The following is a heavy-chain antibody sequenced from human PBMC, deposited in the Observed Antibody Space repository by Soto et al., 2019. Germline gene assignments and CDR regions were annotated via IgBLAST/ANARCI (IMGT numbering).Heavy chain of an antibody. D-gene: IGHD3-16*01. CDR1: GFALSTYW. CDR2: VDYDGSTT. CDR3: ARVARGAWGVFDH. J-gene: IGHJ4*02. Sequence: EVRLVESGGGLVQPGGSLRLSCAASGFALSTYWMHWVRQVPGKGLVWVSRVDYDGSTTSYADSAKGRITISRDNAKNTLDLQMSSLTAEDTAMYYCARVARGAWGVFDHWGQGTLVTVSS. V-gene: IGHV3-74*01.